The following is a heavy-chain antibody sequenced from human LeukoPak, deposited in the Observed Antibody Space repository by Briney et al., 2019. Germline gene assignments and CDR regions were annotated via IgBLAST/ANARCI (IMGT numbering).Heavy chain of an antibody. CDR3: ARVKCSSTSCYRAFDY. CDR1: GYTFTSYG. CDR2: ISAYNGNT. J-gene: IGHJ4*02. D-gene: IGHD2-2*01. V-gene: IGHV1-18*01. Sequence: ASVKVSCKASGYTFTSYGISWVRQAPGQGLEWMGWISAYNGNTNYAQKLQGRVTMTTDTSTSTAYMELRSLRSDDTAVYYCARVKCSSTSCYRAFDYWGQGTLVTVSS.